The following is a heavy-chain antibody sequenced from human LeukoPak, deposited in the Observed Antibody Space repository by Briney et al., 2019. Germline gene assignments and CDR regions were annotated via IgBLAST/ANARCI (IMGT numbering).Heavy chain of an antibody. CDR1: GFTFSNYA. CDR2: ISGSGAAT. D-gene: IGHD6-19*01. Sequence: GGSLRLSCAASGFTFSNYAMNWVRQAPGKCMEWVSAISGSGAATFNGDSVKGRFTISRDKSKNTLYLQMNSLRAEDTAVYYCAKDLSSGWYPYYFDFWGRGTLVTVSS. CDR3: AKDLSSGWYPYYFDF. V-gene: IGHV3-23*01. J-gene: IGHJ4*02.